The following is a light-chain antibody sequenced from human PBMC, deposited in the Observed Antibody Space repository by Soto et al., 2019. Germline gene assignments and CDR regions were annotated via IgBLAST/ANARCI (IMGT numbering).Light chain of an antibody. J-gene: IGKJ5*01. Sequence: EIVLTQSPATLSLSPGDTATLSCRASQSVSTWLSCYQQKPGQAPSRLLYDASNSATAIPSRFSGSGSGTDFGITISSLEPEDFAVYYCQHRSNSITFGLGTRVE. CDR3: QHRSNSIT. CDR2: DAS. V-gene: IGKV3-11*01. CDR1: QSVSTW.